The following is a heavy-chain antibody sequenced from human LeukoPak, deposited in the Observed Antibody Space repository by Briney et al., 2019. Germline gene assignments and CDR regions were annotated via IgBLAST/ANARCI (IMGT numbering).Heavy chain of an antibody. CDR3: ARVKDSSGYSGLFDY. D-gene: IGHD3-22*01. Sequence: ASVKVSCKXSGYTFTTYGISWVRQAPGQGLEWMGWSNSNNGDTNYAQKFQGRVTMTTDKSTSTAYMVLRSLRPDDMAVYYCARVKDSSGYSGLFDYWGQGTLVTVSS. J-gene: IGHJ4*02. V-gene: IGHV1-18*03. CDR2: SNSNNGDT. CDR1: GYTFTTYG.